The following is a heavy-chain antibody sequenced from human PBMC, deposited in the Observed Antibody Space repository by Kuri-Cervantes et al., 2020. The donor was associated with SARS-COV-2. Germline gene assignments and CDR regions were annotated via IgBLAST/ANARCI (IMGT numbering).Heavy chain of an antibody. CDR1: GFTFSSYG. V-gene: IGHV3-33*01. Sequence: GESLKISCAASGFTFSSYGMHWVRQAPGKGLEWVAVIWYDGSNKYYADSVKGRFTISRDNSKNTLYLQMNSLRAEDTAVYYCAREKIKVTEQLLWFGEYYYGMDVWGQGTTVTVSS. D-gene: IGHD3-10*01. J-gene: IGHJ6*02. CDR2: IWYDGSNK. CDR3: AREKIKVTEQLLWFGEYYYGMDV.